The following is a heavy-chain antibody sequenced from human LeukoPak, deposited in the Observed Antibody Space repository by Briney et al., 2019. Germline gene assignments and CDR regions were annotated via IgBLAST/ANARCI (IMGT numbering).Heavy chain of an antibody. CDR1: GFTFSSYG. V-gene: IGHV3-30*03. CDR2: ISYDGSNK. Sequence: GGSLRLSCAAPGFTFSSYGMHWVRQAPGKGLEWVAVISYDGSNKYYADSVKGRFTISRDNSKNTLYLQMNGLRAEDTAVYYCARDAVDTANAVWGQGTTVTVSS. D-gene: IGHD5-18*01. CDR3: ARDAVDTANAV. J-gene: IGHJ6*02.